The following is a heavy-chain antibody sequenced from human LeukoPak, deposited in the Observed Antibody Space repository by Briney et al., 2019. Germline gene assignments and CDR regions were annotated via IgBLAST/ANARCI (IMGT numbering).Heavy chain of an antibody. Sequence: ASVKVSCKASGYTFTSYGISWVRQAPGQGLEWMGWISAHNGNINYAQKLQGRVTMTKDTSTNTAYMELRSLTSDDTAVYYCARDCSSTSCADAFDIWGQGTMVTVSS. V-gene: IGHV1-18*01. CDR1: GYTFTSYG. CDR3: ARDCSSTSCADAFDI. D-gene: IGHD2-2*01. J-gene: IGHJ3*02. CDR2: ISAHNGNI.